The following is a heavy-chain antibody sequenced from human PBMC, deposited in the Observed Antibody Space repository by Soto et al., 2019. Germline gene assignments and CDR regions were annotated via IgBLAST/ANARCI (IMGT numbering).Heavy chain of an antibody. J-gene: IGHJ3*02. D-gene: IGHD2-8*01. CDR3: ERGPDRGRVSRPGPTFDM. Sequence: QVQLVESGGGLVKPGGSLRLSCAASGFTFSDYYMSWIRQAPGKGLEWVSYISSSGSTINYADSVKGRFTISRDNARDSLYLQMTRLSVDDTAVYYCERGPDRGRVSRPGPTFDMWGQGTMVTVSS. CDR1: GFTFSDYY. CDR2: ISSSGSTI. V-gene: IGHV3-11*01.